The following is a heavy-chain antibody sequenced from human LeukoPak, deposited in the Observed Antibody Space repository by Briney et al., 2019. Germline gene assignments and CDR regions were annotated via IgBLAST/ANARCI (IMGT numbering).Heavy chain of an antibody. V-gene: IGHV1-46*01. Sequence: ASVKVSCKASGYTFTSYYMHWVRQAPGQGLEWMGIINPSGGSTSYAQKFQGRVTITADESTNTAYMELSSLRSGDTAVYYCARGVVVIAATYYYYYMDVWGKGTTVTISS. D-gene: IGHD2-15*01. CDR1: GYTFTSYY. CDR3: ARGVVVIAATYYYYYMDV. J-gene: IGHJ6*03. CDR2: INPSGGST.